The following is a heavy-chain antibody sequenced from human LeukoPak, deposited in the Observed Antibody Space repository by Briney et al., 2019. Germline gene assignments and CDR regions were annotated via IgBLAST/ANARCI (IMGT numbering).Heavy chain of an antibody. Sequence: SETLSLTCTVSGGSISSSSYYWGWIRQPPGKGLEWIGSIYYSGSTYYNPSLKSRVTISVDTSKNQFSLKLSSVTAADTAVYYCARHGKSGSGSYRHFDYWGQGTLVTVSS. CDR2: IYYSGST. CDR1: GGSISSSSYY. V-gene: IGHV4-39*01. CDR3: ARHGKSGSGSYRHFDY. D-gene: IGHD3-10*01. J-gene: IGHJ4*02.